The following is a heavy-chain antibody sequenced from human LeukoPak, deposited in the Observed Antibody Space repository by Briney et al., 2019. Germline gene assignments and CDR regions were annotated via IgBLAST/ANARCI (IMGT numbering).Heavy chain of an antibody. CDR3: ARFLLGFGGRYFDY. V-gene: IGHV4-30-4*01. Sequence: SETLSLTCTVSGGSISSGDYYWGWIRQPPGKGLEWIGYIYYSGSTYYNPSLKSRVTISVNTSKNQFSLQLSSVTAADTAVYYCARFLLGFGGRYFDYWGQGTLVTVSS. J-gene: IGHJ4*02. CDR1: GGSISSGDYY. D-gene: IGHD3-10*01. CDR2: IYYSGST.